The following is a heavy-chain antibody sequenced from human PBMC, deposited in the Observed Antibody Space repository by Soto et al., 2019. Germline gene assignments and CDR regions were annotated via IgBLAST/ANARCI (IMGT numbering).Heavy chain of an antibody. V-gene: IGHV3-23*01. CDR1: GFTFSSYA. D-gene: IGHD3-3*01. Sequence: EVQLLESGGGLGQPGGSLRLSCAASGFTFSSYAMSWVRQAPGKGLEWVSAISGSGGTTYYADSVKGRFTISRDNSKNTLYLQMNSLRAEDTAVYYCAKLYYDFWSGYSTPYYFDYWGQGTLVTVSS. CDR2: ISGSGGTT. J-gene: IGHJ4*02. CDR3: AKLYYDFWSGYSTPYYFDY.